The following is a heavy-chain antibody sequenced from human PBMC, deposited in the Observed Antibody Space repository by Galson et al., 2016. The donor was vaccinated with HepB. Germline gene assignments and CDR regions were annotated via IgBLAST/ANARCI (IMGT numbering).Heavy chain of an antibody. V-gene: IGHV3-11*01. D-gene: IGHD4-17*01. CDR3: ARGLYYGDYAPHY. CDR1: GFTFSDYY. J-gene: IGHJ4*02. CDR2: IDSSGTTI. Sequence: SLRLSCAASGFTFSDYYMNWIRQAPGKGLECISDIDSSGTTIYYSDSVKGRFTVSRDNAKNSLYLQMNSLRVEDTAVYYCARGLYYGDYAPHYWGQGTLATVSS.